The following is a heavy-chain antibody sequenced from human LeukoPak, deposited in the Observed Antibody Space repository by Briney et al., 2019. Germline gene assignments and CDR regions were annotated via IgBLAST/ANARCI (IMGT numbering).Heavy chain of an antibody. Sequence: ASVKVSCKVSGYTLTELSMHWVRQAPGEGLEWMGGFDPEDGETIYAQKFQGRVTMTEDTSTDTAYMELSSLRSEDTAVYYCATGIAVAGTPATYGMDVWGQGTTVTVSS. V-gene: IGHV1-24*01. J-gene: IGHJ6*02. CDR1: GYTLTELS. CDR3: ATGIAVAGTPATYGMDV. CDR2: FDPEDGET. D-gene: IGHD6-19*01.